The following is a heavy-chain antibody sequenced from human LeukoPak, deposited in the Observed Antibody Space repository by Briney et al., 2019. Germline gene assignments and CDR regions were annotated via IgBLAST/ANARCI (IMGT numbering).Heavy chain of an antibody. V-gene: IGHV5-51*01. J-gene: IGHJ2*01. CDR1: GYSFTSYW. CDR2: IYPGDSDT. Sequence: HGESLKISCKGSGYSFTSYWIGWVRQMPGKGLEWMGIIYPGDSDTRYSPSFQGRVTISADKSISTAYLQWSSLKASDTAMYYCARTYYDFWSATPRGYFDLWGRGTLVTVSS. CDR3: ARTYYDFWSATPRGYFDL. D-gene: IGHD3-3*01.